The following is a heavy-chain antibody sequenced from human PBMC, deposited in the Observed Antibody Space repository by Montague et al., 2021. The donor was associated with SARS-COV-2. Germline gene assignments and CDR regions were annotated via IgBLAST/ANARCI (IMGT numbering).Heavy chain of an antibody. D-gene: IGHD5-12*01. CDR2: ILYNGGA. J-gene: IGHJ4*02. CDR1: GGSISGGSYY. V-gene: IGHV4-39*01. Sequence: SETLSLTCTVSGGSISGGSYYWAWLRQPPGKGLEWIGSILYNGGAYDKPSLESRLSIPVDTSKRQFFLSLNSVTAADTAVYYCARLSRGDLCASYFDSWGQGTLVTVSS. CDR3: ARLSRGDLCASYFDS.